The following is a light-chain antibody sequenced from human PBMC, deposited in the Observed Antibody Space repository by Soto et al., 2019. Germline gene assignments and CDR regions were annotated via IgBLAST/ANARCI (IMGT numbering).Light chain of an antibody. CDR2: YDT. CDR3: HVWDSSSDHVV. Sequence: SYELTQPPSVSVAPGQTASITCGGTNIGGKTVHWFQQKPGQAPVVVLYYDTHRPSGIPERFSGSNSGNTATLTITRVEAGDEADYYCHVWDSSSDHVVFGGGTKVTVL. J-gene: IGLJ3*02. V-gene: IGLV3-21*04. CDR1: NIGGKT.